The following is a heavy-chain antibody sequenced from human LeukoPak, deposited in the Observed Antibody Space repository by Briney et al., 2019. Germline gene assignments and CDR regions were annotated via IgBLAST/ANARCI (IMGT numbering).Heavy chain of an antibody. Sequence: KTSETLSLTCAVYGGSFSGYYWGWIRQPPGKGLEWIGNIYYSGSTYYNPSLKSRVTISVDTSKNQFSLKLSSVTAADTAVYYCARLAQYSSSSQFDYWGQGTLVTVSS. CDR3: ARLAQYSSSSQFDY. J-gene: IGHJ4*02. D-gene: IGHD6-6*01. CDR2: IYYSGST. V-gene: IGHV4-34*01. CDR1: GGSFSGYY.